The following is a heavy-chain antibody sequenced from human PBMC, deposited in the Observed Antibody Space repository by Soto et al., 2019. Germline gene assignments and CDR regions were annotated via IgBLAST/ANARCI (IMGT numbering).Heavy chain of an antibody. D-gene: IGHD3-16*01. Sequence: PGGSLRLSCAASGFNFAKFAMNWVRQAPGQGLEWVSAISGSGGSTYYADSVKGRFTISRDNSKNTLYLQMNSLRAEDTAVYYCAKDRGGGLSYYYGMDVWGQGTTVTVSS. CDR3: AKDRGGGLSYYYGMDV. V-gene: IGHV3-23*01. CDR1: GFNFAKFA. J-gene: IGHJ6*02. CDR2: ISGSGGST.